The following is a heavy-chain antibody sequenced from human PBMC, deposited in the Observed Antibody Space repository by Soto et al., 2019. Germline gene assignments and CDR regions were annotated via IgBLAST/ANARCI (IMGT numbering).Heavy chain of an antibody. CDR2: IIPIFGTA. CDR3: ARDYLGGWELRSWFDP. V-gene: IGHV1-69*13. D-gene: IGHD1-26*01. Sequence: SVKVSCNASGGTFSSYAISWVRQAPGQGLEWMGGIIPIFGTANYAQKFQGRVTITADESTSTAYMELSSLRSEDTAVYYCARDYLGGWELRSWFDPWGQGTLVTVSS. CDR1: GGTFSSYA. J-gene: IGHJ5*02.